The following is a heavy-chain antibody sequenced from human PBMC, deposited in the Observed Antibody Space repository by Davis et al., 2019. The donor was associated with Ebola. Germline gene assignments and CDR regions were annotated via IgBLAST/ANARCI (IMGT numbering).Heavy chain of an antibody. V-gene: IGHV5-51*01. CDR1: GFNFTTYW. CDR3: VRGGGTSIVGDF. Sequence: PGGSLRLSCRTSGFNFTTYWIGWVRQMAGTGLEWMGIIYPADSDTRYSPSFQGQVTMSADNSLNTAYLQWSSLRASDSAMYYCVRGGGTSIVGDFWGQGSLVTVSS. J-gene: IGHJ4*02. D-gene: IGHD1-7*01. CDR2: IYPADSDT.